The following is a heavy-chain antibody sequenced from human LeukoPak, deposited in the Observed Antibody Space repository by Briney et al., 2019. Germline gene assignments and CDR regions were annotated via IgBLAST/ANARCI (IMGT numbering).Heavy chain of an antibody. D-gene: IGHD3-3*01. Sequence: GGSLRLSCAASGFTFSSYWMSWVRQAPGKGLEWVANIKQDGSEKYYVDSVKGRFTISRDNAKNSLYLQVNSLRAEDTAVYYCATTLYDFWSGSPQYYFDYWGQGTLVTVSS. CDR2: IKQDGSEK. CDR3: ATTLYDFWSGSPQYYFDY. V-gene: IGHV3-7*01. CDR1: GFTFSSYW. J-gene: IGHJ4*02.